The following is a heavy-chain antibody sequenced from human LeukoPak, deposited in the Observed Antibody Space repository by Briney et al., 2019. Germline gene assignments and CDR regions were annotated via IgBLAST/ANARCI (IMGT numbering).Heavy chain of an antibody. D-gene: IGHD6-19*01. J-gene: IGHJ4*02. CDR1: GFTFSNAW. Sequence: PGGSLRLSCAAPGFTFSNAWMNWVRQAPGKGLEWVGRIKSKTDGETTDYAAPVRGRFTISRDDSKTTLYLQMNSLKTEDTAIYYCTTGAYSSGWLFDYWGQGTLVTVST. CDR3: TTGAYSSGWLFDY. CDR2: IKSKTDGETT. V-gene: IGHV3-15*01.